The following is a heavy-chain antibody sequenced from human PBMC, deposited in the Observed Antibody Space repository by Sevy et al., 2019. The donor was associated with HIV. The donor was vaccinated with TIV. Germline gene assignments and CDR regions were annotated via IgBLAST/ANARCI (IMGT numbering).Heavy chain of an antibody. CDR3: ARHGDTFFDSWSGYYPLPIMDV. J-gene: IGHJ6*02. Sequence: ASVKVSCKASGYTFTSYGISWVRQAPGQGLQWMGWISGYNRYTKYPQNFQGRVIMTTETSTSTAHMELGSLTSDDTAVYYCARHGDTFFDSWSGYYPLPIMDVWGQGTTVTVSS. CDR2: ISGYNRYT. D-gene: IGHD3-3*01. V-gene: IGHV1-18*04. CDR1: GYTFTSYG.